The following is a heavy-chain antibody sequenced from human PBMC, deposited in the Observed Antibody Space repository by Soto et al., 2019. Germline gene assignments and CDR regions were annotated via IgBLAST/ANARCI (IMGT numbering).Heavy chain of an antibody. CDR2: IIPIYDTA. CDR3: ARDGGRHSGGIDY. D-gene: IGHD1-26*01. J-gene: IGHJ4*02. CDR1: GGTFSSYS. V-gene: IGHV1-69*01. Sequence: QVQLVQSGAEVKKPGSSVKVSCKASGGTFSSYSINWVRQAPGQGLEWMGEIIPIYDTANYAQKFQGRVTSTADDSTNKAYMELSSLRSDDTAVYYCARDGGRHSGGIDYWGQGPMFTVSS.